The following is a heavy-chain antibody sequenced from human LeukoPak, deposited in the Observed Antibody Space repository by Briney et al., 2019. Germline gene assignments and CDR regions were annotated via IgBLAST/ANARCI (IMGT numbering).Heavy chain of an antibody. CDR2: ISSSGSTI. CDR3: ASSFYGSGSYDY. D-gene: IGHD3-10*01. Sequence: GGSLRLSCAASGFTFSSYEMNWVRQAPGKGLEWVSYISSSGSTIYYADSVKGRFTISRGNAKNSLYLQMNSLRAEDTAVYYCASSFYGSGSYDYWGQGTLVTVSS. V-gene: IGHV3-48*03. J-gene: IGHJ4*02. CDR1: GFTFSSYE.